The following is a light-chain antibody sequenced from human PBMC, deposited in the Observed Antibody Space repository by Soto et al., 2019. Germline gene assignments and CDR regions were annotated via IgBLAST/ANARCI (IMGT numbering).Light chain of an antibody. CDR1: GSNIGSNT. J-gene: IGLJ2*01. CDR2: SND. CDR3: EAWDDSLSGPV. V-gene: IGLV1-44*01. Sequence: VLTQPPSASGTPGQRVTISCSGSGSNIGSNTVNWYQQLPGTAPKVVIHSNDQRPSGVPDRFSASKSGTSASLAISGLQSEDEADYYCEAWDDSLSGPVFGGGTKVTVL.